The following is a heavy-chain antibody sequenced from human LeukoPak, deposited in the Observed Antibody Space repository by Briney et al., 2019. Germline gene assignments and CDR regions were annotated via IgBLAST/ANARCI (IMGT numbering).Heavy chain of an antibody. CDR1: GYIVCRNN. D-gene: IGHD2-2*01. CDR3: TRENPAILRLFDY. V-gene: IGHV3-53*01. J-gene: IGHJ4*02. Sequence: GGSLRLSCAACGYIVCRNNEQWVRQATGRGVECCSVILTSGNTYYADSVRGRFNISRVNSKNTLFLQMNNLRAEYKAVYFCTRENPAILRLFDYWGQGTLVTVSS. CDR2: ILTSGNT.